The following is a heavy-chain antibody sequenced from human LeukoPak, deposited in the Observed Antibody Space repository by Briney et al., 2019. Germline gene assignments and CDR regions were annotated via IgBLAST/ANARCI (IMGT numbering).Heavy chain of an antibody. D-gene: IGHD6-19*01. CDR3: PRGMYSSGWYPFDY. CDR2: IYSGGST. J-gene: IGHJ4*02. CDR1: GFTVSSYY. Sequence: TGGSLRLSCAASGFTVSSYYLSWVRQAPGKGLEWVSVIYSGGSTYYADSVKGRFTISRDNSKNTLYLQMNSLRAEDTAVYYCPRGMYSSGWYPFDYWGQGTLVTVSS. V-gene: IGHV3-53*01.